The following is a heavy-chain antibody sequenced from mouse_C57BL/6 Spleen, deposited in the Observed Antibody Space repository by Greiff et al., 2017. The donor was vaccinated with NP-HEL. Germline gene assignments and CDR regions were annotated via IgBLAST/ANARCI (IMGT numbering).Heavy chain of an antibody. CDR2: IHPNSGST. CDR3: ARSEPPFYFDY. Sequence: QVQLQQPGAELVKPGASVKLSSKASGSPFPSSWMHWVKQRPGQGLGWIGMIHPNSGSTNYNEKFKSKATLTVDKSSSTAYMQLSSLTSEDSAVYYCARSEPPFYFDYWGQGTTLTVSS. J-gene: IGHJ2*01. D-gene: IGHD6-1*01. CDR1: GSPFPSSW. V-gene: IGHV1-64*01.